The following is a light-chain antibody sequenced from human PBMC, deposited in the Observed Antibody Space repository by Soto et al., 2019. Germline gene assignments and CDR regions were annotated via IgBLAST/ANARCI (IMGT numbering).Light chain of an antibody. V-gene: IGLV1-47*02. CDR2: SND. Sequence: QSVLTQPPSASGTPGQRVTISCSGSSSNVGSNYVYWYQQLPGTAPKLLIYSNDQRPSGVPDRFSGSKSGTSASLAISGLRSEDEADYYCQSYDSSLSGHVFGTGTKVTVL. CDR3: QSYDSSLSGHV. CDR1: SSNVGSNY. J-gene: IGLJ1*01.